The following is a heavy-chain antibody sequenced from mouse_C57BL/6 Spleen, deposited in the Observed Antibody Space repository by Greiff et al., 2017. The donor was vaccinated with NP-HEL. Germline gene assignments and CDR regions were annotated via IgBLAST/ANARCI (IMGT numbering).Heavy chain of an antibody. V-gene: IGHV1-9*01. CDR2: ILPGSGST. CDR1: GYTFTGYW. J-gene: IGHJ4*01. Sequence: VQLQQSGAELMKPGASVKLSCKATGYTFTGYWIEWVKQRPGHGLEWIGEILPGSGSTNYNEKFKGKATFTADTSSNTAYMQLSSLTTEDSAIYYCARITAVVATDYYAIDYWGQGTSVTVSS. CDR3: ARITAVVATDYYAIDY. D-gene: IGHD1-1*01.